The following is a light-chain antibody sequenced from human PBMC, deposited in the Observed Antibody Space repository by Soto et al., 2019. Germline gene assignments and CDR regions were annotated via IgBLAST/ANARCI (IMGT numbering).Light chain of an antibody. CDR1: ETVAGSY. J-gene: IGKJ1*01. Sequence: EIVLTQSPGTLSLSTGERATLSCRASETVAGSYLAWYQQKPGQAPRLLIHGASTRATGIADRFSGSGSGTDFTLTISRLDPEDFAVYYCQLYGTSPKTLGQGTKVDIK. CDR2: GAS. CDR3: QLYGTSPKT. V-gene: IGKV3-20*01.